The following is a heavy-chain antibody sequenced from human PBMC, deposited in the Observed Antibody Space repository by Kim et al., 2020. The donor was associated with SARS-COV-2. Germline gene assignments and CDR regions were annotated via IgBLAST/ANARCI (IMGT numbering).Heavy chain of an antibody. CDR2: ISGGAVNK. J-gene: IGHJ6*02. V-gene: IGHV3-23*01. D-gene: IGHD2-21*01. CDR3: AKMVIMDGYNYFDYYAMDV. Sequence: GGSLRLSCVASGFTFDTYAMSWVRQAPGKGLEWVSVISGGAVNKFYADSVRGRFTISRDNFKNTLYLQMNSLRDEDTALYYCAKMVIMDGYNYFDYYAMDVWGQGTTVTVSS. CDR1: GFTFDTYA.